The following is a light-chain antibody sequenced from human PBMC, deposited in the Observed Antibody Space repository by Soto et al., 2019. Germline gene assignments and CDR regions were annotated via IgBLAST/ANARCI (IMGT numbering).Light chain of an antibody. CDR3: QSSDSSLSGWV. V-gene: IGLV1-40*01. CDR2: GDN. J-gene: IGLJ2*01. CDR1: RSNIGAGYD. Sequence: QLVLTQPPSVSGAPGQRLTISGTGSRSNIGAGYDVHWYQHLPGAAPKLLIYGDNNRPSGVPDRFSGSKSGTSASLAITGVQAEDEADYYCQSSDSSLSGWVFGGGTKLTVL.